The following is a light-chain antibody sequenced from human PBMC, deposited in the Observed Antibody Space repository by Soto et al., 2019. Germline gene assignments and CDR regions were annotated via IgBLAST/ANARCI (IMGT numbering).Light chain of an antibody. V-gene: IGLV1-40*01. CDR1: SSNIGAGYD. J-gene: IGLJ2*01. CDR2: GNG. Sequence: QSVLTQPPSVSGAPGQRVTISCTGSSSNIGAGYDVHWYQQLPGTAPKLLIYGNGNRPSGVPDRFSGSKSGTSASLAITGLQAEEEADYYCQSYDSSLSVVFGGGTKLTVL. CDR3: QSYDSSLSVV.